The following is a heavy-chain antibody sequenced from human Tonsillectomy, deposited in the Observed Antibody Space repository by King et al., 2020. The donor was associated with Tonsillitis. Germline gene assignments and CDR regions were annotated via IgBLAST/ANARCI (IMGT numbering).Heavy chain of an antibody. J-gene: IGHJ4*02. CDR1: GGSISSSSYY. V-gene: IGHV4-39*07. CDR2: IYYSGST. Sequence: QLQESGPGLVKPSETLSLTCTVSGGSISSSSYYWGWIRQPPGKGLEWIGSIYYSGSTCYNPSLKSRVTISVDTSKNQFSLKLSSVTAADTAVYYCARQMGIAADFDYWGQGTLVTVSS. D-gene: IGHD6-13*01. CDR3: ARQMGIAADFDY.